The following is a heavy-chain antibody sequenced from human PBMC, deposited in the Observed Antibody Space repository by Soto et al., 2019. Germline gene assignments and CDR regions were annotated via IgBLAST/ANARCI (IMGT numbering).Heavy chain of an antibody. V-gene: IGHV4-34*01. CDR3: ARGAVMVISPQTYGMDV. D-gene: IGHD3-16*01. Sequence: QVQLQQWGAGLLKPSETLSLTCAVYGGSFSGYYWSWIRQPPGKGLEWIGEINHSGSTNYNPSLKSRVTISVDTSKNQFSLKLSSVTASDTAVYYCARGAVMVISPQTYGMDVWGQGTTVTVSS. J-gene: IGHJ6*02. CDR2: INHSGST. CDR1: GGSFSGYY.